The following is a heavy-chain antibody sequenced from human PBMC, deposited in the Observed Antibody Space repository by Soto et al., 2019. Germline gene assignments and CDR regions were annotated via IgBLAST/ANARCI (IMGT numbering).Heavy chain of an antibody. CDR2: IYYSGST. CDR3: ARLRSGSRPNFDY. Sequence: ETLSLTCTVSGGSISSSSYYLGWIRQPPGKGLEWIGSIYYSGSTYYNPSLKSRVTISVDTSKNQFSLKLSSVTAADTAVYYCARLRSGSRPNFDYWGQGTLVTVSS. D-gene: IGHD3-10*01. V-gene: IGHV4-39*01. J-gene: IGHJ4*02. CDR1: GGSISSSSYY.